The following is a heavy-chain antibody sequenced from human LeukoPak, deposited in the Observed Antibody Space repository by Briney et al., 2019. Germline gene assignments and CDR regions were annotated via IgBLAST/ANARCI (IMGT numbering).Heavy chain of an antibody. J-gene: IGHJ4*02. CDR1: GFTFSSYG. V-gene: IGHV3-30*03. D-gene: IGHD4-23*01. CDR2: ISYDGSNK. CDR3: ARPTVVTGIDY. Sequence: GRSLRLSCAASGFTFSSYGMHGVRQAPGKGLEWVAVISYDGSNKYYADSVKGRFTISRDNSKNTLYLQMNSLRAEDTAVYYCARPTVVTGIDYWGQGTLVTVSS.